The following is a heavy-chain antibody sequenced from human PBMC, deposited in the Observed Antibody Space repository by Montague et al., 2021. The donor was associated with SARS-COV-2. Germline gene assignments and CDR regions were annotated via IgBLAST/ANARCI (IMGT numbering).Heavy chain of an antibody. J-gene: IGHJ4*02. V-gene: IGHV4-34*01. CDR1: GGSFSGYY. D-gene: IGHD3-3*01. Sequence: SKTLSLTCAVYGGSFSGYYWSWIRQSPGKGLEWIGEINHSGSTHYNPSLKSRVILSVDTSKNQFSLNLSSVTAADAAFYYCARLSGYYGVWGQGTLVTVSS. CDR3: ARLSGYYGV. CDR2: INHSGST.